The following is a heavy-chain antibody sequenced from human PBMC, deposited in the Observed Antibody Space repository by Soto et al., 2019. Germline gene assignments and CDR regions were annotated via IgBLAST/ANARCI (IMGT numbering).Heavy chain of an antibody. CDR1: GFTFSSYA. V-gene: IGHV3-23*01. J-gene: IGHJ4*02. CDR3: AKTTHFYDYGESWLDY. Sequence: GGSLRLSCAASGFTFSSYAISWVRQAPGKGLEWVSTISGSGGSTYYADSVKGRFTISRDNSKNTLYLQMNSLRAEDTAVYYCAKTTHFYDYGESWLDYWGQGTLVTVSS. CDR2: ISGSGGST. D-gene: IGHD4-17*01.